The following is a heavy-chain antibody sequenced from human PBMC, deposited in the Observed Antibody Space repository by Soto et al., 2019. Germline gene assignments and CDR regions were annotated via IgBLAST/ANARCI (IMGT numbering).Heavy chain of an antibody. J-gene: IGHJ4*02. V-gene: IGHV5-51*01. Sequence: WIRKRPGEGLEWMGIIYPSDSDSRYSPSFQGHVMFSVDKSLETAYLECRSLKTSDFSVYFCARRAGVMDGFGYWGQGTQVPVSS. CDR3: ARRAGVMDGFGY. D-gene: IGHD3-16*01. CDR2: IYPSDSDS.